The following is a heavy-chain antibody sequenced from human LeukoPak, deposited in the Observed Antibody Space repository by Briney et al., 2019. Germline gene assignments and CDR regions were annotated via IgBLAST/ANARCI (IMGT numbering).Heavy chain of an antibody. D-gene: IGHD4-17*01. CDR1: GYTFTGYY. V-gene: IGHV1-2*02. J-gene: IGHJ4*02. CDR2: INPNSGGT. CDR3: ARGGTTVTTLGGSDY. Sequence: ASVKVSCKASGYTFTGYYMHWVRQAPGQGLEWMGWINPNSGGTNYAQKFQGRVTMTRDTSISTAYMELSRLRSEDTAAYYCARGGTTVTTLGGSDYWGQGTLVTVSS.